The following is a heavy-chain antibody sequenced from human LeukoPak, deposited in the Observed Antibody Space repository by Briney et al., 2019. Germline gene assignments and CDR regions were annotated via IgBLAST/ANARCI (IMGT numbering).Heavy chain of an antibody. D-gene: IGHD3-10*01. V-gene: IGHV3-23*01. CDR2: ISGSGDST. J-gene: IGHJ4*02. CDR1: GFSFSTYG. Sequence: GGSLRLSCAASGFSFSTYGMGWVRQAPGEGLEWVSSISGSGDSTYYADSVKGRFTISRDNSQNTLYLQMNSLRAEDTAVYYCAKDPLPVIATSYFDSWGQGTLVTVSS. CDR3: AKDPLPVIATSYFDS.